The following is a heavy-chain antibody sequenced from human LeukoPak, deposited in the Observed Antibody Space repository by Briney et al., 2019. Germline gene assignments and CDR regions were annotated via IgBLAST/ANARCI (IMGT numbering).Heavy chain of an antibody. CDR1: DGSISSYY. D-gene: IGHD3-9*01. J-gene: IGHJ2*01. Sequence: SETLSLTCTVSDGSISSYYWSWIRQSPGKGLEWIGYIYYSGTTKYNPSLKSRVTISLDTSKNQFSLKLTSVTAADTAAYYCARHVVLRYFDWLLFNWYFDLWGRGTLVTVSS. CDR2: IYYSGTT. CDR3: ARHVVLRYFDWLLFNWYFDL. V-gene: IGHV4-59*08.